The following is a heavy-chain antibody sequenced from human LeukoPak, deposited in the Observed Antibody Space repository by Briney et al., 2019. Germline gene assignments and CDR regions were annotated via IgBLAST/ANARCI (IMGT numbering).Heavy chain of an antibody. CDR3: AREAADHCSSTSCYRANAFDI. Sequence: SETLSLTCTVSGGSVSSGSYYWSWIRQPPGKGLEWIGYIYYSGSTNYNPSLKSRVTISVDTSKSQFSLKLSSVTAADTAVYYCAREAADHCSSTSCYRANAFDIWGQGTMVTVSS. D-gene: IGHD2-2*02. V-gene: IGHV4-61*01. CDR2: IYYSGST. J-gene: IGHJ3*02. CDR1: GGSVSSGSYY.